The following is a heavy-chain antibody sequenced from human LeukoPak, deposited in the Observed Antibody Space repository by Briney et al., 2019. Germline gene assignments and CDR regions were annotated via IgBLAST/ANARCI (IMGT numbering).Heavy chain of an antibody. D-gene: IGHD3-3*01. Sequence: ASVKVSCKASGYTFTSYDINWVRQATGQGLEWMGWMNPNSGNTGYAQKFQGRVTMTRNTSISTAYMELSSLRSEDTAVYYCARGRVDDFWSGYYRSYFDYWGQGTLVTAPS. CDR3: ARGRVDDFWSGYYRSYFDY. CDR2: MNPNSGNT. V-gene: IGHV1-8*01. J-gene: IGHJ4*02. CDR1: GYTFTSYD.